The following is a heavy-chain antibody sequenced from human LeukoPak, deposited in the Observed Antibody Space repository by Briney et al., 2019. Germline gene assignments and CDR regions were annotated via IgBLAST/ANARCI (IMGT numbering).Heavy chain of an antibody. CDR2: ISSSSSTI. Sequence: PGGSLRLSCAASGFTFSSYSMTWVRQAPGKGLEWVSYISSSSSTIYYADSVKGRFTISRDNAKNSLYLQMNSLRAEDTAVYYCARDRRQLGYWGQGTLVTVSS. J-gene: IGHJ4*02. CDR1: GFTFSSYS. V-gene: IGHV3-48*01. D-gene: IGHD5-18*01. CDR3: ARDRRQLGY.